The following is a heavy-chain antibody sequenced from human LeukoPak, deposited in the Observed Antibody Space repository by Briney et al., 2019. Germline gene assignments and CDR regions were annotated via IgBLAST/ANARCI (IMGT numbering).Heavy chain of an antibody. CDR3: ATAGYSSGWFLPYFDY. D-gene: IGHD6-19*01. Sequence: SGGSLRLSCAASGFTVNSNYMTWVRQAPGKGLEWVSVIYSGGSTSYAESVKGRFTISRDSSTNTLYLQMNSLRAEDTAVYYCATAGYSSGWFLPYFDYWGQGTLVTVSS. J-gene: IGHJ4*02. CDR2: IYSGGST. CDR1: GFTVNSNY. V-gene: IGHV3-53*01.